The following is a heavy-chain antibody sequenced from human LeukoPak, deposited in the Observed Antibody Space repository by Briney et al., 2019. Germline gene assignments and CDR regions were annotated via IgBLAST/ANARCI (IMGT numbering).Heavy chain of an antibody. CDR3: ARDYGDYGIHAFDI. J-gene: IGHJ3*02. D-gene: IGHD4-17*01. V-gene: IGHV3-48*04. Sequence: GGSLRLSCAASEFTFSNYGMNWVHQAPGKGLEWVSYISSSSSTIYYTDSVKGRFTISRDNAKNSLYLQMNSLRAEDTAVYYCARDYGDYGIHAFDIWGQGTMVTVSS. CDR1: EFTFSNYG. CDR2: ISSSSSTI.